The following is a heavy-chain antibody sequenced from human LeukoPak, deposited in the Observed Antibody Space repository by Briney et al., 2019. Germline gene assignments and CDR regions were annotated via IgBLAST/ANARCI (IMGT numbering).Heavy chain of an antibody. CDR1: GGTFSSYA. D-gene: IGHD3-22*01. CDR3: ARSLRSTMIVVVRPTYYYYGMDV. V-gene: IGHV1-69*13. Sequence: ASVTVSCKASGGTFSSYAISWVRQAPGQGLEWMGGIIPIFGTANYAQKFQGRVTITADESTSTAYMELSSLRSEDTAVYYCARSLRSTMIVVVRPTYYYYGMDVWGQGTTVTVSS. J-gene: IGHJ6*02. CDR2: IIPIFGTA.